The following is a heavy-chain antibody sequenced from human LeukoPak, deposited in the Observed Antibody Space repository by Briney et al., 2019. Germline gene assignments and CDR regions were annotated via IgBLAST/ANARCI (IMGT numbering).Heavy chain of an antibody. V-gene: IGHV4-34*01. Sequence: SETLSLTCAVYGGSFSGYYWSWIRQPPGKGLEWIGEINHSGSTNYNPSLKSRVTISVDTSKNQFSLKLSSVTAADTAVYYCARSLSHIQLWLRWYFDLWGRGTLVTVSS. CDR3: ARSLSHIQLWLRWYFDL. D-gene: IGHD5-18*01. CDR2: INHSGST. CDR1: GGSFSGYY. J-gene: IGHJ2*01.